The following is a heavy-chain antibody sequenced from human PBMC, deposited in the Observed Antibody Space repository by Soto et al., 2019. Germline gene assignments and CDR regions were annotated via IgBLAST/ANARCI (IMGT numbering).Heavy chain of an antibody. V-gene: IGHV6-1*01. CDR2: TYYRSKWYN. J-gene: IGHJ6*02. Sequence: SQTLSLTCAISGDSVSSNSAAWNWIRQSPSRGLEWLGRTYYRSKWYNDYAVSVKSRITINPDTSKNQFSLQLNSVTPEDTAVYYCARDQYIGPNYYYYGMDVWGQGTTVTVSS. CDR1: GDSVSSNSAA. CDR3: ARDQYIGPNYYYYGMDV. D-gene: IGHD1-1*01.